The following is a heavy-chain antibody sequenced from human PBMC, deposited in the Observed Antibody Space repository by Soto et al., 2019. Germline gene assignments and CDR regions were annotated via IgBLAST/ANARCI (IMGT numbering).Heavy chain of an antibody. Sequence: SETLSLTCAVYGGSFSGYYWSWIRQPPGKGLEWIGEINHSGSTNYNPSLKSRVTISVDTSKNQFSLKLSSVTAADTAVYYCAREDVDTAMGADYWGQGTLVTVSS. CDR2: INHSGST. CDR3: AREDVDTAMGADY. J-gene: IGHJ4*02. CDR1: GGSFSGYY. V-gene: IGHV4-34*01. D-gene: IGHD5-18*01.